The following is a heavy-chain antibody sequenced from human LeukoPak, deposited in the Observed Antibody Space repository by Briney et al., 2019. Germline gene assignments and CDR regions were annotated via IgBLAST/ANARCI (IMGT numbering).Heavy chain of an antibody. J-gene: IGHJ4*02. CDR1: GFTFSSYS. Sequence: PGGSLRLSCAASGFTFSSYSMNWVRQAPGKGLEWVSSISSSSSYIYYADSVKGRFTISRDNAKNSLYLQMNSLRAEDTAVYYCARSVEYYYGSGSYPDYWGQGTLVTVSS. CDR2: ISSSSSYI. CDR3: ARSVEYYYGSGSYPDY. D-gene: IGHD3-10*01. V-gene: IGHV3-21*01.